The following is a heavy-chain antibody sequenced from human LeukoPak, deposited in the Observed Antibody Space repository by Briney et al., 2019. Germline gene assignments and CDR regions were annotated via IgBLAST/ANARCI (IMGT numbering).Heavy chain of an antibody. Sequence: SETLSLTCAVYGGSFSGYYWSWIRQPPGKGLEWIGEINHSGSTNYNPSLKSRVTISVDTSKNQFSLKLSSVTAADTAVYYCARGFSGSGSWFDYWGQGTLVTVSS. CDR3: ARGFSGSGSWFDY. V-gene: IGHV4-34*01. D-gene: IGHD3-10*01. CDR1: GGSFSGYY. J-gene: IGHJ4*02. CDR2: INHSGST.